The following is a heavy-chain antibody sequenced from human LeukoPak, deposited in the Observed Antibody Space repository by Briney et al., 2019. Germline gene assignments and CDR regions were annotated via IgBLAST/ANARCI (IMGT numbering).Heavy chain of an antibody. D-gene: IGHD3-3*01. CDR3: ARRGTYYDFWSGYLLPDNDAFDI. V-gene: IGHV3-74*01. Sequence: PGGSLRLSCTASGFTFSSYWMHWVRQAPGKGLVWVSRINSDGSSTSYADSVKGRFTISRDNAKNTLYLQMNSLRAEDTAVYYCARRGTYYDFWSGYLLPDNDAFDIWGQGTMVTVSS. J-gene: IGHJ3*02. CDR2: INSDGSST. CDR1: GFTFSSYW.